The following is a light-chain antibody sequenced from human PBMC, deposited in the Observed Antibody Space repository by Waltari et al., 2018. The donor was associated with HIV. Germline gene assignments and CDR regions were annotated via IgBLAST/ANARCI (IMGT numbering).Light chain of an antibody. J-gene: IGLJ1*01. V-gene: IGLV1-40*01. CDR2: DNS. Sequence: QSVLTPPPSVSGAPGQRVTISCTGSSSNIGAGYDVHWYQQLPGTAPKLLIYDNSNRPSGVPDRFSGSKSGTSASLAITGLQAEDEADYYCQSYDSSLSGYVFGTGTKVTVL. CDR3: QSYDSSLSGYV. CDR1: SSNIGAGYD.